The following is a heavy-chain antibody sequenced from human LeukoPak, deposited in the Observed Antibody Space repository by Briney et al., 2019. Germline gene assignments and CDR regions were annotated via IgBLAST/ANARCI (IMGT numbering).Heavy chain of an antibody. Sequence: PGGSLRLSCAASGFTFSSYSMNWVRQAPGEGLEWVSYISSSSSTIYYADSVKGRFTISRDNAKNSLYLQMNSLRAEDTAVYYCARDLFGVVADYYFDYWGQGTLVTVSS. CDR2: ISSSSSTI. J-gene: IGHJ4*02. CDR1: GFTFSSYS. V-gene: IGHV3-48*01. CDR3: ARDLFGVVADYYFDY. D-gene: IGHD2-15*01.